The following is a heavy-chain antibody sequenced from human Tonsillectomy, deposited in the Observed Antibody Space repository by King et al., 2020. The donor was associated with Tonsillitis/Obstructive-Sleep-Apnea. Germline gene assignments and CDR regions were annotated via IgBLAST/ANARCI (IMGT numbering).Heavy chain of an antibody. D-gene: IGHD2-15*01. CDR3: ARDRGVVVAATADY. CDR2: ISYDGSNK. V-gene: IGHV3-30*01. CDR1: GFTFSSYA. Sequence: VQLVESGGGVVQPGRSLRLSCAASGFTFSSYAMHWVRQAPGKGLEWVAVISYDGSNKYYADSVKGRFTISRDNSKNTLYLQMNSLRAEDTAVYYCARDRGVVVAATADYWGQGTLVTVSS. J-gene: IGHJ4*02.